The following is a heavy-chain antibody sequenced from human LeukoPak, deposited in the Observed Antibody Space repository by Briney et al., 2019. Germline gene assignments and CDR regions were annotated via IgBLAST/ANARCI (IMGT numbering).Heavy chain of an antibody. Sequence: GGSLRLSCAASGFTFSSYAMTWVRQAPGKELEWVSTVSTSGGGTYYADSVRGRFTISRDDSNNALYLQMHSLRAEDTALYYCASGPPFLKYFEYWGQGTLVTVSS. CDR3: ASGPPFLKYFEY. V-gene: IGHV3-23*01. D-gene: IGHD3-3*01. J-gene: IGHJ4*02. CDR1: GFTFSSYA. CDR2: VSTSGGGT.